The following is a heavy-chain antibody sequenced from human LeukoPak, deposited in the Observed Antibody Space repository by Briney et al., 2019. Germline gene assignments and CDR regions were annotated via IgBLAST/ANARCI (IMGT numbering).Heavy chain of an antibody. Sequence: GGSLRLSCAASGFTFSSYTMNWVRQAPGKGLEWVSSISTSSRYIYYADSIKGRFTISRDNAKNSLYLQMNSLRAGDTAVYYCARDPQAVLCGYYYYYMDVWGKGTTVTVSS. CDR2: ISTSSRYI. V-gene: IGHV3-21*01. CDR3: ARDPQAVLCGYYYYYMDV. D-gene: IGHD3-16*01. J-gene: IGHJ6*03. CDR1: GFTFSSYT.